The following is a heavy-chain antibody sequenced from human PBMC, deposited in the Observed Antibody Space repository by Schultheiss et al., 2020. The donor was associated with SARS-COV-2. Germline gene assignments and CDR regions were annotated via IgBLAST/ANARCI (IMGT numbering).Heavy chain of an antibody. CDR3: AKGSFSYGYDDFDY. CDR1: GFTFSSYA. Sequence: GGSLRLSCSASGFTFSSYALHWVRQAPGKGLEWVAVISYDGSHHDYRDSVKGRFSISRDNSRNTLYLQMNSLRGEDTAVYYCAKGSFSYGYDDFDYWGQGILVTVSS. J-gene: IGHJ4*02. D-gene: IGHD5-18*01. V-gene: IGHV3-30-3*02. CDR2: ISYDGSHH.